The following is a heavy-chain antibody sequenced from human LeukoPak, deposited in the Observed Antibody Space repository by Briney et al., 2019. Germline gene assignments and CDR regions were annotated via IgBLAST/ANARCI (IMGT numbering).Heavy chain of an antibody. Sequence: GRSLRLSCAASGFTLSSYALHWVRQAPGKGLEWVAVISYDGSNKYYADSVKGRFTISRDNSKNTLYLQMNSLRAEDTAVYYCARVTSGRDYWGQGTLVTVSS. D-gene: IGHD3-16*01. CDR3: ARVTSGRDY. J-gene: IGHJ4*02. CDR1: GFTLSSYA. V-gene: IGHV3-30*04. CDR2: ISYDGSNK.